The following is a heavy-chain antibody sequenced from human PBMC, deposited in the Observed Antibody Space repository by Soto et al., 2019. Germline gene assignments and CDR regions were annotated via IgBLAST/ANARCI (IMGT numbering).Heavy chain of an antibody. CDR3: AKELGGGGYNIQASFYS. D-gene: IGHD5-12*01. V-gene: IGHV3-30*18. CDR1: GFTFSSYA. J-gene: IGHJ4*02. Sequence: PGGSLRLSCAASGFTFSSYAMHWVRQAPGKGLEWVAVILYDGSNKYYADSVKGRFTISRDNSKNTVYLQMNSLRVEDTAMYYCAKELGGGGYNIQASFYSWGQGTLVTVSS. CDR2: ILYDGSNK.